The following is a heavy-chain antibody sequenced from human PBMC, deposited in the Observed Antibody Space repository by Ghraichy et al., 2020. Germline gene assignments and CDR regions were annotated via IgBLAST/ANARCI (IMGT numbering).Heavy chain of an antibody. CDR1: GFIFHDFG. CDR3: VRVLYSGCYYRDEILAFDF. V-gene: IGHV3-20*01. CDR2: INWNGGST. Sequence: ETLSLTCAASGFIFHDFGMSWVRQVPGKGLEWLSDINWNGGSTGYADSMKGRYTISRDNAKKSLYLQMNSMRAEDTALYHCVRVLYSGCYYRDEILAFDFWGQGTMVIVSS. D-gene: IGHD1-26*01. J-gene: IGHJ3*01.